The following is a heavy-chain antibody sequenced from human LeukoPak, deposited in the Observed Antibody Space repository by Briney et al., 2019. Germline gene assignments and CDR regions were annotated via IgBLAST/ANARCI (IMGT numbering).Heavy chain of an antibody. V-gene: IGHV1-69*05. D-gene: IGHD4-23*01. CDR1: GGTFSSYA. CDR3: ARDHSMVVTSGSSYFDY. J-gene: IGHJ4*02. Sequence: AASVKVPCKASGGTFSSYAISWVRQAPGQGLEWMGGIIPIFGTANYAQKFQGRVTITTDESTSTAYMELSSLRSEDTAVYYCARDHSMVVTSGSSYFDYWGQGTLVTVSS. CDR2: IIPIFGTA.